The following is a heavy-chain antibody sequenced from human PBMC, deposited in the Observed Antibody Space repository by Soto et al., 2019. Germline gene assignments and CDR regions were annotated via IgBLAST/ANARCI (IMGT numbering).Heavy chain of an antibody. CDR2: IYSGGRT. V-gene: IGHV3-53*04. CDR3: ARGGCSGSGNSNECDY. Sequence: EVKLVESGGGLVQPGGSLTLSCAVSGISVSDYSMSWVRQAPGKGLEWVSVIYSGGRTFYGDSVKGRFTISRQNSKNTLYLQMSSLISEDKAVYYCARGGCSGSGNSNECDYWGQGTLVSVS. CDR1: GISVSDYS. J-gene: IGHJ4*02. D-gene: IGHD2-15*01.